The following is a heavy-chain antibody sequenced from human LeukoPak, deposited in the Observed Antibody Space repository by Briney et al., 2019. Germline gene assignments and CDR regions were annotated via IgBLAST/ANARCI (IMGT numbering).Heavy chain of an antibody. Sequence: SETLSLTCAVYGGSFSGYYWSWIRQPPGKGLEWIGEINHSGSTNYNPSLKSRVTISVDTSKNQFSLKLSSVTAADTAVYYCARHWFGESPTSWGQGTLVTVSS. CDR3: ARHWFGESPTS. V-gene: IGHV4-34*01. J-gene: IGHJ5*02. CDR1: GGSFSGYY. D-gene: IGHD3-10*01. CDR2: INHSGST.